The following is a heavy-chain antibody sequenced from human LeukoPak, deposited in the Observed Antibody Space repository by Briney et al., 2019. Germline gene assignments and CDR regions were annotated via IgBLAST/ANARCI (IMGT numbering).Heavy chain of an antibody. CDR1: GYTFTGYY. CDR2: INPNSGGT. Sequence: ASVKVSCKASGYTFTGYYMHWVRQAPGQGLEWMGWINPNSGGTNYAQKFQGRVTMTRDTSISTAYMELSGLRSDDTAVYYCARVPSNDYVWGSYGGTFDIWGQGTMVTVSS. D-gene: IGHD3-16*01. V-gene: IGHV1-2*02. CDR3: ARVPSNDYVWGSYGGTFDI. J-gene: IGHJ3*02.